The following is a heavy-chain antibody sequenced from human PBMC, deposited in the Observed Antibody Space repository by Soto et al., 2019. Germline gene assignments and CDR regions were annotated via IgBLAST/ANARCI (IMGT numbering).Heavy chain of an antibody. D-gene: IGHD1-26*01. V-gene: IGHV1-18*01. CDR3: ARDLVSWHPDFDY. J-gene: IGHJ4*02. CDR1: GYTFSSYG. Sequence: ASVKVSCKASGYTFSSYGISWVRQAPGHGLEWMGWISVYNGNTHYAQKLQGRVTMTTDTSTSTAYMELRSLRSDDTAVYYCARDLVSWHPDFDYWGQGTLVTVSS. CDR2: ISVYNGNT.